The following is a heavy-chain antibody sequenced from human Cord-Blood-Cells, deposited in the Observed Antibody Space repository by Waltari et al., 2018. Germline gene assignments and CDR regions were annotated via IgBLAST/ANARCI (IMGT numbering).Heavy chain of an antibody. CDR3: ARGKYSSSFTDY. CDR2: INPNSGGT. Sequence: VSCKASGYTFTGYYMHWVRQAPGQGLEWMGWINPNSGGTNYAQKFQGRVTMTRDTSISTAYMELSRLRSDDTAVYYCARGKYSSSFTDYWCQGTLVTVSS. J-gene: IGHJ4*02. CDR1: GYTFTGYY. V-gene: IGHV1-2*02. D-gene: IGHD6-13*01.